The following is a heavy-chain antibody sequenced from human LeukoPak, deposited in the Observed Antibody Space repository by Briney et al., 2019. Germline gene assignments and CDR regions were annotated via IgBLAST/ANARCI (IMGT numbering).Heavy chain of an antibody. V-gene: IGHV7-4-1*02. D-gene: IGHD3-10*01. Sequence: ASVKVSCKASGYTFTTNAMNWVRQAPGQGLEWMGWINTNTGNPTYAQGFTGRFVFSLDTPVSTAYLQISSLKAEDTAVYYCARSFTFRNRFGELLTTMDVWGKGTTVTVSS. CDR1: GYTFTTNA. CDR2: INTNTGNP. J-gene: IGHJ6*04. CDR3: ARSFTFRNRFGELLTTMDV.